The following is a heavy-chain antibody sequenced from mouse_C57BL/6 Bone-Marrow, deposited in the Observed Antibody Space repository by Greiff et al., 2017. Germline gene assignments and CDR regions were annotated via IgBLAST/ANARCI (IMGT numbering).Heavy chain of an antibody. CDR1: GFTFSSYT. CDR3: AGSYYGSSYKRKSYYFDY. D-gene: IGHD1-1*01. J-gene: IGHJ2*01. V-gene: IGHV5-9*01. Sequence: EVKLEESGGGLVKPGGSLKLSCAASGFTFSSYTMSWVRQTPEKRLEWVATISGGGGNTYYPDSVKGRFTISRDNAKNTLYLQLSSLTSEDTALYYWAGSYYGSSYKRKSYYFDYWGQGTTLTVSS. CDR2: ISGGGGNT.